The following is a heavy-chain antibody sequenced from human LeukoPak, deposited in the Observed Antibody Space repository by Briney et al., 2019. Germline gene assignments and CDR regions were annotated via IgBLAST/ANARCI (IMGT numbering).Heavy chain of an antibody. V-gene: IGHV3-23*01. D-gene: IGHD3-22*01. CDR3: AKLDGNYYDSSGYYLAFDY. CDR1: GFTFDDYG. CDR2: ISGSGGST. J-gene: IGHJ4*02. Sequence: GGPLRLSCAASGFTFDDYGMSWVRQAPGKGLEWVSAISGSGGSTYYADSVKGRFTISRDNSKNTLYLQMNSLRAEDTAVYYCAKLDGNYYDSSGYYLAFDYWGQGTLVTVSS.